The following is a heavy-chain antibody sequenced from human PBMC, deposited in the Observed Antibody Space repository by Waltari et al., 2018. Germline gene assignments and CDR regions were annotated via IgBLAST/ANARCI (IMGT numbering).Heavy chain of an antibody. CDR3: AREKYSSGWYGPGAFDI. D-gene: IGHD6-19*01. V-gene: IGHV3-7*01. CDR2: IKQDGSEK. J-gene: IGHJ3*02. CDR1: GFTFSSYW. Sequence: EVQLVESGGGLVQPGGSLRLSCAASGFTFSSYWMSWVRQAPGKGLEWVANIKQDGSEKYYVDSVKGRFTISRDNAKNSLYLQMNSLRAEDTAVYYCAREKYSSGWYGPGAFDIWGQGTMVTVSS.